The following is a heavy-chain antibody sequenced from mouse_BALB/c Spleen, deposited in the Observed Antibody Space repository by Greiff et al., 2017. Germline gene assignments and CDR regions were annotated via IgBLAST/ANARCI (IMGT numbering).Heavy chain of an antibody. J-gene: IGHJ3*01. CDR2: ISYDGSN. CDR1: GYSITSGYY. CDR3: ARGNF. Sequence: EVQLVESGPGLVKPSQSLSLTCSVTGYSITSGYYWNWIRQFPGNKLEWMGYISYDGSNNYNPSLKNRISITRDTSKNQFFLKLNSVTTEDTATYYCARGNFWGQGTLVTVSA. V-gene: IGHV3-6*02.